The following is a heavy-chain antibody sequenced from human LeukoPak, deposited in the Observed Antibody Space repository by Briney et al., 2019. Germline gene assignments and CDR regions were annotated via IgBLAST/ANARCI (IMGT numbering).Heavy chain of an antibody. CDR2: INPNSGST. D-gene: IGHD2-2*02. V-gene: IGHV1-2*04. CDR1: GYTFTDFY. CDR3: ARARDYCTSTRCYSPHHYGIDV. Sequence: GASVKVFCKTSGYTFTDFYVHWVRQAPGQGLEWVGWINPNSGSTSYIQKFQGWVTLTRDTSITTVYMEFSRLRSDDTAVYYCARARDYCTSTRCYSPHHYGIDVWGQGTTVVVSS. J-gene: IGHJ6*02.